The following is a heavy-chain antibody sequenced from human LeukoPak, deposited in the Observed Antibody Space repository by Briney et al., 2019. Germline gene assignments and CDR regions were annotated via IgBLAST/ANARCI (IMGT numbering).Heavy chain of an antibody. D-gene: IGHD6-19*01. CDR3: ASVWGIAVAGTPRYYGMDL. V-gene: IGHV1-3*01. CDR2: INAGNGNT. J-gene: IGHJ6*02. Sequence: ASVKVSCKACGYTFTSYAMHWVRQAPGQRLEWMGWINAGNGNTKYSQKCQGRVTITRDTSASTAYMQLSSLRSEVTAVYYCASVWGIAVAGTPRYYGMDLWGQGTRVTVSS. CDR1: GYTFTSYA.